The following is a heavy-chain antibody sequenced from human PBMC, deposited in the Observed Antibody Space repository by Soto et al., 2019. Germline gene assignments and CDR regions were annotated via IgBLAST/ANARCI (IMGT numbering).Heavy chain of an antibody. CDR3: ARVRETPGGQKYYGMDV. Sequence: TLSLTCTVSGCSVSVGCYSWIWIRQPPGKGLEWIGYIYHSGSTYYNPSLKSRVTISVDRSKNQFSLKLSSVTAADTAVYYCARVRETPGGQKYYGMDVWGQGTTVTVSS. V-gene: IGHV4-30-2*01. CDR1: GCSVSVGCYS. CDR2: IYHSGST. J-gene: IGHJ6*02.